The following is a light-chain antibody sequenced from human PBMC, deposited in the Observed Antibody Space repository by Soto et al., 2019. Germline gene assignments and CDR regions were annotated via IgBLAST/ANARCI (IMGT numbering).Light chain of an antibody. V-gene: IGKV3-15*01. J-gene: IGKJ4*01. CDR2: GAS. CDR1: QSLNGN. Sequence: EIVMTQSPATLSVSPGERATLSCRASQSLNGNLAWYQQKPGQGPRLLIYGASTRATGNPARFSGSGSGTEFTLTISSLQSEDFAVYHCQQYNKWPLTFGGGTKVEIK. CDR3: QQYNKWPLT.